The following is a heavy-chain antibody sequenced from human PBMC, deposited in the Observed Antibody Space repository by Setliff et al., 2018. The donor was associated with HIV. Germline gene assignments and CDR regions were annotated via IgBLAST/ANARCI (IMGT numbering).Heavy chain of an antibody. CDR2: INHSGGT. CDR1: GGSFSGYY. Sequence: SETLSLTCAVYGGSFSGYYWSWIRQPPGKGLEWIGEINHSGGTNYNPSLKSRVTISVDKSKNQFSLKLSSVTAADTAVYYCARDRPYSGYPDWGQGTLVTV. CDR3: ARDRPYSGYPD. V-gene: IGHV4-34*01. J-gene: IGHJ4*02. D-gene: IGHD5-12*01.